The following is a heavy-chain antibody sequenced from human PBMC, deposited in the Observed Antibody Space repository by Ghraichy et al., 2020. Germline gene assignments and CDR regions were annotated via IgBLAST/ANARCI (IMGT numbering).Heavy chain of an antibody. J-gene: IGHJ4*02. Sequence: SETLSLTCTVSGGSISSYYWSWIRQSAGKGLEWIGRIYTSGSTNYNPSLKSRVTMSVDTSKNQFSLKLSSVTAADTAVYYCARAPLGYCSGGSCIYFDYWGQGTLVTVSS. CDR1: GGSISSYY. CDR3: ARAPLGYCSGGSCIYFDY. V-gene: IGHV4-4*07. D-gene: IGHD2-15*01. CDR2: IYTSGST.